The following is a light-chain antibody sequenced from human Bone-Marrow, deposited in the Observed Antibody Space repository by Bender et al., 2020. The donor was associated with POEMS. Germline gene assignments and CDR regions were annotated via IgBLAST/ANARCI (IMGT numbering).Light chain of an antibody. J-gene: IGLJ3*02. CDR2: EDT. V-gene: IGLV6-57*01. CDR3: QSYESGSWV. CDR1: SGSIASEY. Sequence: FMLTQPHSVSASPGKTVTISCTRSSGSIASEYVQWYQQRPGSFPTTVIYEDTERPSGVPDRFSGSIDTSSNSASLTISGLETEDEADYYCQSYESGSWVFGGGTKLTVL.